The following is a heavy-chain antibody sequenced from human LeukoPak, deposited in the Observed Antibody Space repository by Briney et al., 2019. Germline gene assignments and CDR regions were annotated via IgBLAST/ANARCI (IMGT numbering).Heavy chain of an antibody. V-gene: IGHV3-66*01. CDR1: GFTVSSNY. Sequence: GGSLRLSCAASGFTVSSNYMSWVRQAPVKGLEWVSVIYSGGSTYYADSVKGRFTISRDNSKNTLYLQMNSLRAEDTAVYYCARADYPRIDYWGQGTLVTVSS. CDR3: ARADYPRIDY. J-gene: IGHJ4*02. D-gene: IGHD4-11*01. CDR2: IYSGGST.